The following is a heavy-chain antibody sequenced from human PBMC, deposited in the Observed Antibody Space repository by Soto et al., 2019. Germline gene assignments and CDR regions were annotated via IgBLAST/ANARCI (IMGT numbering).Heavy chain of an antibody. J-gene: IGHJ4*02. CDR2: IYRTGSN. D-gene: IGHD1-7*01. V-gene: IGHV4-4*02. CDR1: GGSFTSNNW. CDR3: ASLDPGTSVDY. Sequence: QVQLKESGPGLVKPSGTLSLTCAVSGGSFTSNNWWTWVRQHPGQGLEWIGEIYRTGSNNYTPSLKSRVTISLDKSDNQSSLKVTSLTAADTAVYSCASLDPGTSVDYWGQGTLITVS.